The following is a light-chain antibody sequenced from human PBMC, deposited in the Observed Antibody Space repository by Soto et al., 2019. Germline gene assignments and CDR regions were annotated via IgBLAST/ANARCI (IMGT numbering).Light chain of an antibody. Sequence: EILMTQSPATLSVSPGEGATLACRASQSVSSKLAWYQQRPGQAPRLLIYGASTRDTGIPARFSGRGSGTEFTLTLSSLQSEDFSTYYCQQLNSYPLTFGGGTKVDIK. CDR3: QQLNSYPLT. CDR1: QSVSSK. J-gene: IGKJ4*01. CDR2: GAS. V-gene: IGKV3-15*01.